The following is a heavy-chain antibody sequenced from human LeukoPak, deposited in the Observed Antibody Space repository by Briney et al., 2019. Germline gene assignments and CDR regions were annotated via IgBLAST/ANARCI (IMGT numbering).Heavy chain of an antibody. J-gene: IGHJ4*02. CDR3: ARAYSSSWYAY. CDR2: INHSGST. V-gene: IGHV4-34*01. D-gene: IGHD6-13*01. CDR1: GGPFSGYY. Sequence: SETLSLTCAVYGGPFSGYYWSWIRQPPGKGLEWIGEINHSGSTNYNPSLKSRVTISVDTSKNQFSLKLSSVTAADTAVYYCARAYSSSWYAYWGQGTLVTVSS.